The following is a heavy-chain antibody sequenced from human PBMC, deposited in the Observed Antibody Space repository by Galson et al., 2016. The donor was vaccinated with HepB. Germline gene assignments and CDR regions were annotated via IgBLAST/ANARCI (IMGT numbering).Heavy chain of an antibody. J-gene: IGHJ5*01. D-gene: IGHD1-1*01. CDR2: ISWNSGTI. Sequence: SLRLSCAASGFTFDDYAMHWVLQAPGKGLEWVSGISWNSGTIFYADSVRGRFTISRDNAKNSLFLQMKSLRPVDTALYYCTKDVSGATGSTSWFDSWGQGILVTVSS. CDR3: TKDVSGATGSTSWFDS. CDR1: GFTFDDYA. V-gene: IGHV3-9*01.